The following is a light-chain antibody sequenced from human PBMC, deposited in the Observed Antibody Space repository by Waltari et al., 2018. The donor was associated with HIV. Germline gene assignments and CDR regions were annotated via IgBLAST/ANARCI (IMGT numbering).Light chain of an antibody. CDR1: ARDIGRYNY. J-gene: IGLJ1*01. V-gene: IGLV2-14*03. Sequence: QSALSQPASVSASPGQSVAISCSGSARDIGRYNYVSWYQQHPDRAPTLILFDVNNRPSGISDRFSGSKSGTTASLTISTVRTEDEADYYCASYTVNSTGVFGTGTKLSVL. CDR3: ASYTVNSTGV. CDR2: DVN.